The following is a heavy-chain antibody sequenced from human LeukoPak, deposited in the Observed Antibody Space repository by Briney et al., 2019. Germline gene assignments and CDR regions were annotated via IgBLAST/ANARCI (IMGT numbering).Heavy chain of an antibody. Sequence: GGSLRLSCAASGFTFSGFVISWVRQAPGKGPQWVADIGGSGGSTYYADSVKGRFSVSRDNSKNMVYLELNSLRAEDTAVYYCAKDQRTVTTYEDYWGQGTLVTVSS. CDR2: IGGSGGST. V-gene: IGHV3-23*01. D-gene: IGHD4-17*01. CDR3: AKDQRTVTTYEDY. CDR1: GFTFSGFV. J-gene: IGHJ4*02.